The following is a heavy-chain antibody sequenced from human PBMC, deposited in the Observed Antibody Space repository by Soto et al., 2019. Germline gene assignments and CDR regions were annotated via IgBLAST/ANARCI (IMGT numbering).Heavy chain of an antibody. CDR3: ARDLEGDYYYYMDV. Sequence: QVWLVQSGAEVKKPGASVKVSCRGSGYTFTGYYMHWVRQAPGQGLEWMGWINPNSGGTNYAQKFQGWVTMTRDTSISTAYMELSRLRSDDTAVYYCARDLEGDYYYYMDVWGKGTTVTVSS. CDR1: GYTFTGYY. CDR2: INPNSGGT. D-gene: IGHD3-16*01. V-gene: IGHV1-2*04. J-gene: IGHJ6*03.